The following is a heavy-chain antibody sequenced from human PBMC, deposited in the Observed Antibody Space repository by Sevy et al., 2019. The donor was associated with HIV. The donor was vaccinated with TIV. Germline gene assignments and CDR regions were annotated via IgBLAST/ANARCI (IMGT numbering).Heavy chain of an antibody. CDR3: ARGFDTPRGFDP. Sequence: SETLSLTCGVSGGSISSSNWWHWVRQPPGKGLDWIGEIYRSGSTNYNPSLKSRVTISVDNSKNQFSLQLNSVTAADTAVYYCARGFDTPRGFDPWGQGTLVTVSS. CDR1: GGSISSSNW. J-gene: IGHJ5*02. CDR2: IYRSGST. D-gene: IGHD3-10*01. V-gene: IGHV4-4*02.